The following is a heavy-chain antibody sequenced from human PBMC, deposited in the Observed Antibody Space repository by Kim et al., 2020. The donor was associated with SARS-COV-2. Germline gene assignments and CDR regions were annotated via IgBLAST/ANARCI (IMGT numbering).Heavy chain of an antibody. V-gene: IGHV1-69*04. CDR3: ARALTLRDGYPGDY. J-gene: IGHJ4*02. D-gene: IGHD5-12*01. CDR2: IIPILGIA. Sequence: SVKVSCKASGGTFSSYAISWVRQAPGQGLEWMGRIIPILGIANYAQKFQGRVTITADKSTSTAYMELSSLRSEDTAVYYCARALTLRDGYPGDYWGQGTLVTVSS. CDR1: GGTFSSYA.